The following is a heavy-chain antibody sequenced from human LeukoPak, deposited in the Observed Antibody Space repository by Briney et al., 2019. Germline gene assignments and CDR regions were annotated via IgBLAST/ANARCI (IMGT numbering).Heavy chain of an antibody. D-gene: IGHD6-13*01. CDR1: GFTFSDYY. CDR3: AREGYSNPFDY. CDR2: ISSSGSTI. J-gene: IGHJ4*02. V-gene: IGHV3-11*01. Sequence: GGPLRLSCADSGFTFSDYYMSWIRQAPGKGLEWVSYISSSGSTIYYADSVKGRFTISRDNAKNSLYLQMNSLRAEDTAVYYCAREGYSNPFDYWGQGTLVTVSS.